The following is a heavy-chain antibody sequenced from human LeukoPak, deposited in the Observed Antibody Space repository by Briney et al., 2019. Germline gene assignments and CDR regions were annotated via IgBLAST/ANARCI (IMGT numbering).Heavy chain of an antibody. CDR3: ARNSPYSRSPHNYYYHGMDV. J-gene: IGHJ6*02. D-gene: IGHD6-13*01. Sequence: RGSLRLSCAASGFTFSTYWMSWVRQAPGKGLEWVANINQDGNEKYYVDSVKGRFTISRDNAKNSLYLQLNSLRTEDTGVYYCARNSPYSRSPHNYYYHGMDVWGQGTTVTVSS. V-gene: IGHV3-7*01. CDR2: INQDGNEK. CDR1: GFTFSTYW.